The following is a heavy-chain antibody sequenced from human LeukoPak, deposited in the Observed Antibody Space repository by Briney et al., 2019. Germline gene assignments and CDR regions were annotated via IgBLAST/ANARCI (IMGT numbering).Heavy chain of an antibody. J-gene: IGHJ4*01. CDR2: MNPNSGNT. V-gene: IGHV1-8*01. CDR3: AKGIYSSGWSYFDY. CDR1: GYTFTSYD. Sequence: ASVKVSRKASGYTFTSYDINWVRQATGQGLEWMGWMNPNSGNTGYAQKFQGRVTMTRNTSISTAYMELSSLRSEDTAVYYCAKGIYSSGWSYFDYWGRGTLVTVSS. D-gene: IGHD6-19*01.